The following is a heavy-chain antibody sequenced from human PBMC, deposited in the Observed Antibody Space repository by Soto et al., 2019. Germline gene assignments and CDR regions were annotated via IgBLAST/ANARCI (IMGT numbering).Heavy chain of an antibody. D-gene: IGHD6-13*01. CDR3: AGVIAAAGTLDYYYMDV. Sequence: QVQLVQSGAEVKKPGSSVKVSCKASGGTFSSYTIGWVRQAPGQGLEWMGRIIPILGIANYAQKFQGRVTITADKSTSTAYMELSSLRSEDTAVYYCAGVIAAAGTLDYYYMDVWGKGTTVTVSS. CDR1: GGTFSSYT. J-gene: IGHJ6*03. CDR2: IIPILGIA. V-gene: IGHV1-69*02.